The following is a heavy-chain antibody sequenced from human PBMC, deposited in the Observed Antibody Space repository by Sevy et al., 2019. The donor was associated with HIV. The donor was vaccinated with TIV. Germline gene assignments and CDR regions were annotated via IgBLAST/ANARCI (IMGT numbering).Heavy chain of an antibody. CDR3: AGGRGDPRADCFDY. D-gene: IGHD3-16*01. V-gene: IGHV3-21*01. Sequence: GGSLRLSCAASGFTFNIYSMNWVRQAPGKGLEWVSSISGSSSYIFYADSVKGRFTISRDNAKNSLYLQMNSLRAEDTAVYYCAGGRGDPRADCFDYWGQGTLVTVSS. CDR1: GFTFNIYS. CDR2: ISGSSSYI. J-gene: IGHJ4*02.